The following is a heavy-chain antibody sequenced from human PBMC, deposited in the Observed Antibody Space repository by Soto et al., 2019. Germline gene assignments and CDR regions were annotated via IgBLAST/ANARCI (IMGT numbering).Heavy chain of an antibody. J-gene: IGHJ4*02. V-gene: IGHV3-74*01. CDR2: INSDGGST. CDR3: VRTSLVVAAATREDY. Sequence: EVQLVESGGGLVQPGGSLRLSCAASGFTFSSYWMHWVRQAPGKGLVWVSRINSDGGSTSYADSVKGRFTISRDNAKNTLYLQMNSRRAEDTAVYYCVRTSLVVAAATREDYWGQGTLVTVSS. D-gene: IGHD2-15*01. CDR1: GFTFSSYW.